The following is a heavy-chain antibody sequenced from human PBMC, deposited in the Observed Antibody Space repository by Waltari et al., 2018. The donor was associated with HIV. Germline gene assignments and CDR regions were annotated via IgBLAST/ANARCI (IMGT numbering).Heavy chain of an antibody. CDR3: AREGLGDWAFDM. Sequence: EVQLVASGGGLVQPGGSMRLSCDASGFTVGSNYMSWGRQAPGKGLEWVSGIYSTVTTSYADSVKGRFTISRDNSKNTLYLQMNSLRAEDTALYYCAREGLGDWAFDMWGQGTMVTVSS. CDR1: GFTVGSNY. V-gene: IGHV3-66*01. CDR2: IYSTVTT. D-gene: IGHD2-21*01. J-gene: IGHJ3*02.